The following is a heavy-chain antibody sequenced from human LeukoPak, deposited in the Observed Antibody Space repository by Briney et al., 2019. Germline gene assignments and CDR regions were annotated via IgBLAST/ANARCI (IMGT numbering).Heavy chain of an antibody. V-gene: IGHV6-1*01. CDR1: GDSVSSNSAA. D-gene: IGHD3-22*01. Sequence: SQTLSLACAISGDSVSSNSAAWNWIRQSPSRGLEWLGRTYYRSKWYNDYAVSVKSRITINPDTSKNQFSLQLNSVTPEDTAVYYCARESDYYDSSGYSRSFDYWGQGTRSPSPQ. CDR3: ARESDYYDSSGYSRSFDY. CDR2: TYYRSKWYN. J-gene: IGHJ4*02.